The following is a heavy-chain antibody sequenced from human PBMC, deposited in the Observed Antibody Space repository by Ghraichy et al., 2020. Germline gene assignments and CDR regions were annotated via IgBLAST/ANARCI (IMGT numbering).Heavy chain of an antibody. CDR2: IYYAGTT. CDR3: ARRARTHFDY. Sequence: SETLSLTCTVSGSNNYYWDWIRQPPGGGLGWVGSIYYAGTTYYNPSLKSRVTISVHTSRNQFSLELSSVTAADTAIYYCARRARTHFDYWGQGILVTVSS. CDR1: GSNNYY. J-gene: IGHJ4*02. V-gene: IGHV4-39*01.